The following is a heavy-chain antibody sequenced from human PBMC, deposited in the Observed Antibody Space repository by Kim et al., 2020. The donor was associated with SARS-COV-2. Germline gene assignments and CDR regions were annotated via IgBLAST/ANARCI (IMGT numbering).Heavy chain of an antibody. CDR3: ARAPPFRIGYYFDY. Sequence: SETLSLTCTVSGDSISSGDYYWSCIRQPPGKGLEWFGYVYNSRSTFYNPSLKSRVTISVDTSKNQFSLNLSSVTAADTAAYYCARAPPFRIGYYFDYLG. CDR2: VYNSRST. J-gene: IGHJ4*01. V-gene: IGHV4-30-4*01. CDR1: GDSISSGDYY. D-gene: IGHD2-15*01.